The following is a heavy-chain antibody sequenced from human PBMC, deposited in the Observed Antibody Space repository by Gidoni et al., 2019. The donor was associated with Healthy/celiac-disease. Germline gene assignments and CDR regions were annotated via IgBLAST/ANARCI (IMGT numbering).Heavy chain of an antibody. J-gene: IGHJ4*02. V-gene: IGHV3-23*01. CDR3: ARSEGPLVSSPKYYFDY. D-gene: IGHD6-13*01. CDR1: GFTFSSYA. CDR2: ISGSGGST. Sequence: EVQLLESGGGLVQPGGSLRLSCAASGFTFSSYAMSWVRQAPGKGLEWVSAISGSGGSTYYADSVKGRFTISRDNSKNTLYLQMNSLRAEDTAVYYCARSEGPLVSSPKYYFDYWGQGTLVTVSS.